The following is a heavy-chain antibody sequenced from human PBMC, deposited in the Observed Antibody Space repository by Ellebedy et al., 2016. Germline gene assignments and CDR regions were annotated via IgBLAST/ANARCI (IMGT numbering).Heavy chain of an antibody. CDR3: APSYAGYTPNWFGP. CDR1: GGSIIGSDYY. Sequence: SETLSLTCAVSGGSIIGSDYYWAWIRQPPGKGLEWIGSIFYTGGTYLNPSLKSRVTISLDASENQFSLKVTSVTAADTAVYYCAPSYAGYTPNWFGPWGQGTLVTVAS. D-gene: IGHD5-24*01. CDR2: IFYTGGT. V-gene: IGHV4-39*01. J-gene: IGHJ5*02.